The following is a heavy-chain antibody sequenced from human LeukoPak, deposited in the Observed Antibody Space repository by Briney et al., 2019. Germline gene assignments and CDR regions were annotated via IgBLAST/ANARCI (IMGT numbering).Heavy chain of an antibody. CDR3: AKQGEMATMTYFDY. D-gene: IGHD5-24*01. V-gene: IGHV3-53*05. CDR2: IYSGGST. CDR1: GFTVSSNY. J-gene: IGHJ4*02. Sequence: PPGGSLRLSCAASGFTVSSNYMSWVRQAPGKGLEWVSVIYSGGSTYYADSVKGRFTISRDNSKNTLYLQMNSLRAEDTAVYYCAKQGEMATMTYFDYWGQGTLVTVSS.